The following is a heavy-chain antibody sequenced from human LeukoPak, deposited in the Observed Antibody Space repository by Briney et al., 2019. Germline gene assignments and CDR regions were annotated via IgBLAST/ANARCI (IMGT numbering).Heavy chain of an antibody. CDR2: INSDGSST. CDR3: ARSRPIVGATTF. D-gene: IGHD1-26*01. Sequence: GGSLRLSCAASGLTFSTYWMSWVRQAPGKGLVWVSRINSDGSSTSYADSVKGRFTISRDNAKNTLYLQMNSLSAEDTAVYYCARSRPIVGATTFWGQGTLVTVSS. V-gene: IGHV3-74*01. J-gene: IGHJ4*02. CDR1: GLTFSTYW.